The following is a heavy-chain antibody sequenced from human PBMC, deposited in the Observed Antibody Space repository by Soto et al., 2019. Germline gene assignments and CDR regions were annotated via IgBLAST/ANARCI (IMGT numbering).Heavy chain of an antibody. CDR3: ARMTFVATISLSRCDP. CDR2: IYYSGST. V-gene: IGHV4-31*03. CDR1: GGSISSGGYY. Sequence: QVQLQESGPGLVKPSQTLSLTCTVSGGSISSGGYYWSWIRQHPGKGLEWIGYIYYSGSTYYNPSLQSRVTISVDTSKNQFSLKLSSVTAADTAVYYCARMTFVATISLSRCDPWGQGTLVTVSS. D-gene: IGHD5-12*01. J-gene: IGHJ5*02.